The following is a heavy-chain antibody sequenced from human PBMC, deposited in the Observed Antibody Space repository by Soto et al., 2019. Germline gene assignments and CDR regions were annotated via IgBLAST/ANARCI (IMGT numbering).Heavy chain of an antibody. J-gene: IGHJ4*02. CDR1: GGSFSGYY. D-gene: IGHD1-26*01. CDR3: ARRSSGSYQSIDY. Sequence: PSETLSLTCAVYGGSFSGYYWSWIRQPPGKGLEWIGEINHGGSTNYNPSLKSRVTISVDTSKNQFSLKLSSVTAADTAVYYCARRSSGSYQSIDYWGQGTLVTVSS. V-gene: IGHV4-34*01. CDR2: INHGGST.